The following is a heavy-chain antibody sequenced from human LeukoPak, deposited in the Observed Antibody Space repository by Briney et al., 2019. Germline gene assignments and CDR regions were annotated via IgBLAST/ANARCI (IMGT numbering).Heavy chain of an antibody. Sequence: SGTLSLTCTVSGGSISSYYWSWIRQPPGKGLEWIGYIYYGGSTNYNPSLKSRVTISVDTSKNQFSLKLSSVTAADTAVYYCATWVGARFDYWGQGTLVTVSS. CDR2: IYYGGST. D-gene: IGHD1-26*01. CDR3: ATWVGARFDY. CDR1: GGSISSYY. J-gene: IGHJ4*02. V-gene: IGHV4-59*01.